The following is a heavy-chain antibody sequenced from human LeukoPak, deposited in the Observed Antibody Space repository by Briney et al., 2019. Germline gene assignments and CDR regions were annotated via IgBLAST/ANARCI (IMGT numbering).Heavy chain of an antibody. CDR1: GFTFSSYA. Sequence: LTGGSLRLSCAASGFTFSSYAMHWVRQAPGKGLEWVAVISYDGSNKYYADSVKGRFTISRDNAENTLYLQMNSLRAEDTAVYYCARGTAGYHSSYFDCWGQGTLVTVSS. D-gene: IGHD3-16*02. CDR3: ARGTAGYHSSYFDC. J-gene: IGHJ4*02. V-gene: IGHV3-30-3*01. CDR2: ISYDGSNK.